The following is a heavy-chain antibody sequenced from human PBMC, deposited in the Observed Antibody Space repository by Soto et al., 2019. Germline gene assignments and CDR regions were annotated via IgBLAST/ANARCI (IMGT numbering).Heavy chain of an antibody. CDR1: GGTFSSYA. CDR3: AKDREDIVLMVYGGYYGMDV. D-gene: IGHD2-8*01. CDR2: IIPIFGTA. J-gene: IGHJ6*02. Sequence: SVKVSCKASGGTFSSYAISWVRQAPGQGLEWMGGIIPIFGTANYAQKFQGRVTITADESTSTAYMELSSLRSEDTAVYYCAKDREDIVLMVYGGYYGMDVWGQGTTVTVSS. V-gene: IGHV1-69*13.